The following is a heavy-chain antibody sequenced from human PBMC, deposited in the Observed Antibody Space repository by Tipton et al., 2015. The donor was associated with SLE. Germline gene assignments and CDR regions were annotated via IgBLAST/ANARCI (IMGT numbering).Heavy chain of an antibody. CDR1: GGTFSSYA. J-gene: IGHJ4*02. D-gene: IGHD4-17*01. Sequence: QLVQSGPEVKKPGSSVKVSCKASGGTFSSYAISWVRQAPGQGLEWMGGIIPIFGTANYAQKFQGRVTITTDESTSTAYMELSSLRSEDTAVYYCATGGDYGDYWYFDYWGQGTLVTVSS. V-gene: IGHV1-69*01. CDR2: IIPIFGTA. CDR3: ATGGDYGDYWYFDY.